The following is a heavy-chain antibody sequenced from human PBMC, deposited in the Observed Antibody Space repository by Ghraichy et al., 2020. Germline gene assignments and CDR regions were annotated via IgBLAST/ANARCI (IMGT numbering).Heavy chain of an antibody. CDR3: AREGCTRTSCPKYFDY. D-gene: IGHD2-2*01. CDR2: MNHGGST. Sequence: SETLSLTCAVYAGSSSIYYWSWIRQTPGKGLEWIGEMNHGGSTNYNPSLKSRVTISVDTSKNQFSLILSSVTAADTGVYYCAREGCTRTSCPKYFDYWGQGTLVTVSS. J-gene: IGHJ4*02. V-gene: IGHV4-34*01. CDR1: AGSSSIYY.